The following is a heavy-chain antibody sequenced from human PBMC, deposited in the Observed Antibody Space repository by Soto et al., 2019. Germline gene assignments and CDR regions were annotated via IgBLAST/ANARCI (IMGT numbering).Heavy chain of an antibody. Sequence: QVQLVQSGAEVKKPGASVKVSCKASGYTFTSYGISWVRQAPGQGLEWMGWISAYNGNTNYAQKLQGRVTMTTDTSPSTAYMELRGLRSDDTAVYYCARVLGHDFWSGENFDYWGQGTLVTVSS. CDR1: GYTFTSYG. CDR3: ARVLGHDFWSGENFDY. CDR2: ISAYNGNT. V-gene: IGHV1-18*04. D-gene: IGHD3-3*01. J-gene: IGHJ4*02.